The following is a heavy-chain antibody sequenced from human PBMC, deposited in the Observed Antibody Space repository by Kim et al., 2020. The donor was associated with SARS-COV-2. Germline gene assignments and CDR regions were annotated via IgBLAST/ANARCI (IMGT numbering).Heavy chain of an antibody. D-gene: IGHD3-3*01. CDR2: IYYSGST. J-gene: IGHJ3*02. CDR1: GGSVSSGSYY. CDR3: ARGTIGRTHDFWSGYYGPRSSYDAFDI. Sequence: SETLSLTCTVSGGSVSSGSYYWSWIRQPPGKGLEWIGYIYYSGSTNYNPSLKSRVTISVDTSKNQFSLKLSSVTAADTAVYYCARGTIGRTHDFWSGYYGPRSSYDAFDIWGQGTMVTVSA. V-gene: IGHV4-61*01.